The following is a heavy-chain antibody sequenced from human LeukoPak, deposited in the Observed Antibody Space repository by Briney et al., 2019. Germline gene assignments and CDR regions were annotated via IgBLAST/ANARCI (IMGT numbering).Heavy chain of an antibody. V-gene: IGHV4-4*07. J-gene: IGHJ4*02. CDR1: VGSISSYY. Sequence: PSETLSLTCPVSVGSISSYYWSWIRQPAGKGREGIGRIYSSGSTNYNPSLKSPVTMSVDTSKNQFSLKLSSVTAAHTAVYYCARDAYGYYGSGSYYNWFFDYWGQGTLVTVSS. CDR2: IYSSGST. D-gene: IGHD3-10*01. CDR3: ARDAYGYYGSGSYYNWFFDY.